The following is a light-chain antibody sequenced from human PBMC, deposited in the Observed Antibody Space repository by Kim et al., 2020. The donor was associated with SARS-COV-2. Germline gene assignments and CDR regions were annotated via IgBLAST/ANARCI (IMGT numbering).Light chain of an antibody. CDR2: KVS. CDR1: QSLEHRNGNTY. CDR3: LQATQLDS. J-gene: IGKJ2*03. V-gene: IGKV2-24*01. Sequence: IVLTQPRLLSPVTLGQPASISCRSSQSLEHRNGNTYLSWLQQRPGQPPRLLIYKVSNRFSGVPDRFSGSGAGTAFTLEISRVEAEDVAVYYCLQATQLDSFGQGTKLEI.